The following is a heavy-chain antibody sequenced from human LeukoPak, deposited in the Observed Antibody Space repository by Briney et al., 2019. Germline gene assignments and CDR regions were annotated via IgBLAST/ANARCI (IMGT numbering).Heavy chain of an antibody. CDR3: ARFCSGCDGDY. Sequence: SETLSLTCTVSVGSISSYYWSWIRQPPGKGLEWIGYIYYSGSTNYNPSLKSRVTISVDTSKNQFSLKLSSVTAADTAVYYCARFCSGCDGDYWGQGTLVTVSS. CDR1: VGSISSYY. V-gene: IGHV4-59*01. CDR2: IYYSGST. J-gene: IGHJ4*02. D-gene: IGHD3-3*01.